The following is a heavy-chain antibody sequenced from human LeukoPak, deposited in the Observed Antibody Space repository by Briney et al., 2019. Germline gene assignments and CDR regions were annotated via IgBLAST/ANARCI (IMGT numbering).Heavy chain of an antibody. D-gene: IGHD1-26*01. CDR3: AREEGSGSYLNDAFDI. Sequence: GGSLRLSCAASGFTVSSNYMSWVRQAPGKGLEWVSVIYSGGSTYYADSVKGRFTISRDNSKNTLYLQMNSLGAEDTAVYYCAREEGSGSYLNDAFDIWGQGTMVTVSS. CDR2: IYSGGST. V-gene: IGHV3-66*01. CDR1: GFTVSSNY. J-gene: IGHJ3*02.